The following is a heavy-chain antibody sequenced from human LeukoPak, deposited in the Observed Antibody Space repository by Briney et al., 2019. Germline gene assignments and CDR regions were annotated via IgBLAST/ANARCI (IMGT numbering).Heavy chain of an antibody. D-gene: IGHD6-13*01. CDR1: GYTFTSYD. Sequence: ASVKVSCKASGYTFTSYDINWVRQATGQGLEWMGWMNPNSGNTGYAQKFQGRVTMTRNTSISTAYMELSSLRSEDTAVYYCARGPFSSWHYYYYYMDVWGKGTTVTVSS. CDR3: ARGPFSSWHYYYYYMDV. V-gene: IGHV1-8*01. J-gene: IGHJ6*03. CDR2: MNPNSGNT.